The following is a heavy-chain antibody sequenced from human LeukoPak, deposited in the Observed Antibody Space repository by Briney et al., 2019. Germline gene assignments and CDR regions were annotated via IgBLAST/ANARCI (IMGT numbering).Heavy chain of an antibody. V-gene: IGHV3-23*01. CDR3: AKAVGWYTGNYFDY. D-gene: IGHD6-19*01. Sequence: SGGSLRLSCAASGFTFSSYAMSWVRQAPGKGLEWVSAISGSGGSTYYADSVKGRFTISRDNSKNTLYLQMNSLRAEDTAVYYCAKAVGWYTGNYFDYWGQGTLVTVSS. CDR2: ISGSGGST. J-gene: IGHJ4*02. CDR1: GFTFSSYA.